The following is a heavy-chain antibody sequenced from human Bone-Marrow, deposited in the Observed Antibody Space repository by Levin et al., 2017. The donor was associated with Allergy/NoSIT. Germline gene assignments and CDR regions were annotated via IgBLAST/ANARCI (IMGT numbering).Heavy chain of an antibody. D-gene: IGHD3-3*01. CDR1: GGSFSSDSYY. CDR2: ISYTGSA. J-gene: IGHJ6*03. Sequence: SETLSLTCTVSGGSFSSDSYYWTWIRQPPGKGLEWIGYISYTGSANYSPSLKSRVTISMDTSKNQFSLKLTSVTAADRAMYYCARVIDFWNYFYMDVWGIGTTVTVSS. CDR3: ARVIDFWNYFYMDV. V-gene: IGHV4-61*01.